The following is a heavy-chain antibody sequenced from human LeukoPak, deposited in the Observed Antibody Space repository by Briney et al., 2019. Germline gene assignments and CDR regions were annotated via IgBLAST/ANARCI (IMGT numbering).Heavy chain of an antibody. V-gene: IGHV1-18*01. D-gene: IGHD3-22*01. CDR2: ISAYNGNT. Sequence: GASVKVSCKASGYTFTSYGISWVRQAPGQGLEWMGWISAYNGNTNYAQKLQGRVTMTTDTSTSTAYMELRSLRSDDTAVYYCARYTYYYDSSGYYYGYFQHWGQGTLVTVSS. J-gene: IGHJ1*01. CDR3: ARYTYYYDSSGYYYGYFQH. CDR1: GYTFTSYG.